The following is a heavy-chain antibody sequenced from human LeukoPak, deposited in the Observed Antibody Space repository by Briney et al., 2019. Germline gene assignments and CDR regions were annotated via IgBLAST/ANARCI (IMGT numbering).Heavy chain of an antibody. J-gene: IGHJ4*02. CDR3: TTYGSGRKFDY. Sequence: GGTLRLSCAASGFTFSSYGMSWVRQIPGKGLEWVGRIESKTDGGTTDYAAPVKGRFTISRDDSTNTLYLQMNSLKSEDTAVYYCTTYGSGRKFDYWGQGILVTVSS. CDR2: IESKTDGGTT. D-gene: IGHD3-10*01. CDR1: GFTFSSYG. V-gene: IGHV3-15*04.